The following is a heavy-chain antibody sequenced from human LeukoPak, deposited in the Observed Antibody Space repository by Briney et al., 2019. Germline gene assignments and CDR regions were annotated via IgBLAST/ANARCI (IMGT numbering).Heavy chain of an antibody. CDR3: ARATRHNWFDP. CDR1: GFTFDDYG. J-gene: IGHJ5*02. D-gene: IGHD4-11*01. V-gene: IGHV3-20*04. CDR2: INWNGGST. Sequence: GGSLRLSCAASGFTFDDYGMSWVRQAPGKGLEWVSGINWNGGSTGYADSVKGRFTISRDNAKNSLYLQMNSLRAEDTAVYYCARATRHNWFDPWGQGTLVTVSS.